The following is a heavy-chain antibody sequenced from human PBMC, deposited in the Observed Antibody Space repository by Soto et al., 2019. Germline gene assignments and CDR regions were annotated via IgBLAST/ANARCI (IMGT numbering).Heavy chain of an antibody. CDR1: GDSFNDYY. CDR3: ARESGGATATLDYYYFYMDV. Sequence: VQLAQSGAEVKKPGASVKVSCKTSGDSFNDYYIHWVRQAPGQGLEWMGWINPNGGATKYAQKLQSRVPETRDTTIRTNNKKQSRQRSDDTAVYYCARESGGATATLDYYYFYMDVWGKGTTVTVSS. CDR2: INPNGGAT. J-gene: IGHJ6*03. V-gene: IGHV1-2*02. D-gene: IGHD5-12*01.